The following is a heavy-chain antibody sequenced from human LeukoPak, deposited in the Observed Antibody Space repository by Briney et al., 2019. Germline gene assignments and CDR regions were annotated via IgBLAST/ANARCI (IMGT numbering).Heavy chain of an antibody. D-gene: IGHD2-15*01. V-gene: IGHV3-20*04. CDR3: ARAGVRSRLRMYYYYYMDV. Sequence: GGSLRLSCAASGFTFDDYGMSWVRQAPGKGLEWVSGINWNGGSTGYADSVKGRFTISRDNAKNSLYLQMNSLRAEDTALYYCARAGVRSRLRMYYYYYMDVWGKGTTVTVSS. J-gene: IGHJ6*03. CDR2: INWNGGST. CDR1: GFTFDDYG.